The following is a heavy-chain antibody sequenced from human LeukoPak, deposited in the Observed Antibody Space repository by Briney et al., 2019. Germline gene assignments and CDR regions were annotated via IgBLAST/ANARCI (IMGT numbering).Heavy chain of an antibody. Sequence: GGSPRLSCAASGFTFSSYAMRWVRQAPGKGLEWVAVISYDGSNKYYADSVKGRFTISRDNSKNTLYLQMNSLRAEDTAVYYCARDDWSGGYDILTGYYAKYYFDYWGQGTLVTVSS. V-gene: IGHV3-30*01. J-gene: IGHJ4*02. CDR3: ARDDWSGGYDILTGYYAKYYFDY. D-gene: IGHD3-9*01. CDR2: ISYDGSNK. CDR1: GFTFSSYA.